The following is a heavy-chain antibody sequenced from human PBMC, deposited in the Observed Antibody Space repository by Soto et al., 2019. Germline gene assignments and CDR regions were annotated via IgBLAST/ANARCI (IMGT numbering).Heavy chain of an antibody. Sequence: SAKVSSKASGVTFSSYALSWVRQAPGQGLEWMGGIIPIFGTANYAQKFQGRVTITADESTSTAYMELSSLRSEDTAVYYCARGDAVLWFGEAFDIWGQGTMVTVSS. V-gene: IGHV1-69*13. CDR3: ARGDAVLWFGEAFDI. CDR1: GVTFSSYA. D-gene: IGHD3-10*01. J-gene: IGHJ3*02. CDR2: IIPIFGTA.